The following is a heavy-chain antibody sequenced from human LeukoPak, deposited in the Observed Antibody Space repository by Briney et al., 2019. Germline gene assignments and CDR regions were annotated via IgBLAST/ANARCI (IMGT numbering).Heavy chain of an antibody. CDR2: ISAYNGNT. V-gene: IGHV1-18*01. CDR1: GYTFTSYG. CDR3: ARDPGKYSGSKHRTTRFDY. D-gene: IGHD1-26*01. Sequence: GASVKVSCKASGYTFTSYGISWVRQAPGQGLEWMGWISAYNGNTNYAQKLQGRVTMTTDTSTSTAYMELRSLRSDDTAVYYCARDPGKYSGSKHRTTRFDYWGQGTLVTVSS. J-gene: IGHJ4*02.